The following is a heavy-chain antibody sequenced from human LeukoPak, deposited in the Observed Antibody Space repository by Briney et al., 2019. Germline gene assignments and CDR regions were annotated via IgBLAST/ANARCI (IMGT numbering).Heavy chain of an antibody. J-gene: IGHJ6*02. Sequence: SGGSLRLSCVGSGFAFHNYAMHWVRRPPGKGLEWVPAINWNSDTKAYPDSVKGRFTISRDRARNSLYLQMDSLRPEDTALYYCAKDTGGNGAYFYAMDVWGQGTSVTVSS. CDR2: INWNSDTK. CDR1: GFAFHNYA. D-gene: IGHD4-23*01. V-gene: IGHV3-9*01. CDR3: AKDTGGNGAYFYAMDV.